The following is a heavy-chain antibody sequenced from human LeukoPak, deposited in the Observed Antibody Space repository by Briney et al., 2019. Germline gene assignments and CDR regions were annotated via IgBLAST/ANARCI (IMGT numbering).Heavy chain of an antibody. D-gene: IGHD5-18*01. J-gene: IGHJ4*02. CDR1: GGTFSSYA. CDR2: IIPIFGTA. Sequence: SVKVSCKASGGTFSSYAIRWVRQAPGQGLEWMGGIIPIFGTANYAQKFQGRVTITADESTSTAYMELSSLRSEDTAVYYCARGYSYGAPLYYFDYWGQGTLVTVSS. V-gene: IGHV1-69*01. CDR3: ARGYSYGAPLYYFDY.